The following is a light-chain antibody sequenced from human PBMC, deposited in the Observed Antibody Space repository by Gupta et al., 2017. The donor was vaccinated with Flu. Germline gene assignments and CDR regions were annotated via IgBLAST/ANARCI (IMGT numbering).Light chain of an antibody. J-gene: IGLJ3*02. CDR2: DDN. CDR1: SSTIGNNY. V-gene: IGLV1-51*01. CDR3: EEGDNSPNGGV. Sequence: SVLTQPPSVSAAAGQKVTISSAGSSSTIGNNYVSWYQQLPGTAPKLLIYDDNKRPSGIPDRFSGSKYGTSATLAITGLQTGDEADYYCEEGDNSPNGGVFGGGTKMTVL.